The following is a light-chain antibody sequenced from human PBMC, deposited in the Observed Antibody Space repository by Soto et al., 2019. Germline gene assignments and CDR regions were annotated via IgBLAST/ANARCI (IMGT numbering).Light chain of an antibody. CDR2: TAS. CDR3: QQSYSTPTT. V-gene: IGKV1-39*01. J-gene: IGKJ5*01. CDR1: QSTTSY. Sequence: DIQMTQSPSSLSASVGDRVTITCRASQSTTSYLNWYQQKPGKAPKLLIYTASSLQSGVPSRFSGSGSGTDFTLTISSLQPEDFATYYCQQSYSTPTTFGQGTRLEIK.